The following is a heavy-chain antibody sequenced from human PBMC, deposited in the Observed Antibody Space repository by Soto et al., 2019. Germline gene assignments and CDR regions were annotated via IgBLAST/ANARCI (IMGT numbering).Heavy chain of an antibody. CDR2: ISSDGTTT. Sequence: EVQLVESGGGLLQPGGSLRLSCTASGFTFSAYWMHWVRHAPGEGLVSVSRISSDGTTTNYADSVKGRFTISRDNAENTLYLQMNSLRAEDTAVYYCARGEMATIWPLAYWGQGALVTVSS. CDR3: ARGEMATIWPLAY. D-gene: IGHD5-12*01. CDR1: GFTFSAYW. J-gene: IGHJ4*02. V-gene: IGHV3-74*01.